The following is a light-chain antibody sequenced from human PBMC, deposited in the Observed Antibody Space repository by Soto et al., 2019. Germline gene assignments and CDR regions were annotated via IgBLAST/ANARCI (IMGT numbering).Light chain of an antibody. CDR3: CSYAGTYTYV. Sequence: QSVLTQPRSVSGSPGQSVTISCTGTSSDVGGYNYVSWYQQHPGKAPKLMIFDVNKRPSGVPDRFSGSKSGNTASLTISGLQAEDEADYYCCSYAGTYTYVFGTGTQLTVL. CDR1: SSDVGGYNY. V-gene: IGLV2-11*01. J-gene: IGLJ1*01. CDR2: DVN.